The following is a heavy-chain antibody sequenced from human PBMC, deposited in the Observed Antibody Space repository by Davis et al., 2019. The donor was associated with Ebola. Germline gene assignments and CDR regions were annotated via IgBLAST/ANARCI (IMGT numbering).Heavy chain of an antibody. CDR1: GFTFSSYT. CDR2: ISGSSTDI. D-gene: IGHD6-19*01. J-gene: IGHJ5*02. Sequence: PGGSLRLSCAASGFTFSSYTMNWVRQAPGKGLEWVSSISGSSTDIYYADSVKGRFTISRDNAKNSLYLQMNSLRAEDTAVYYCAGWARIAVAGTPYWFDPWGQGTLLTVSS. CDR3: AGWARIAVAGTPYWFDP. V-gene: IGHV3-21*01.